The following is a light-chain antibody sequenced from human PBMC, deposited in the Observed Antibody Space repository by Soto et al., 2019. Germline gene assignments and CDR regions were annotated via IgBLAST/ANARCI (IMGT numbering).Light chain of an antibody. Sequence: ETVMTQSPVTLSVSPGERATLSCRASQSVRSNLAWYQQKPGQAPRLLIYDASTRATGIPARFSGSGSGTEFTLSISSLQSEDFAIYYCQQYYSWPRTFGQGTKVDIK. CDR2: DAS. CDR3: QQYYSWPRT. J-gene: IGKJ1*01. V-gene: IGKV3-15*01. CDR1: QSVRSN.